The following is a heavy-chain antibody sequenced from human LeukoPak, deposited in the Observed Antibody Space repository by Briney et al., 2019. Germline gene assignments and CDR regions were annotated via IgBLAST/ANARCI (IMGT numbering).Heavy chain of an antibody. V-gene: IGHV3-23*01. CDR1: GFTFSSYA. CDR3: AKMSIVGAILYYFDY. Sequence: GGSLRLSCAASGFTFSSYAMSWVRQAPGKGLEWVSDISGSGGSTYYADSVKGRFTISRDNSKNTLYLQMNSLRAEDTAVYYCAKMSIVGAILYYFDYWGQGTLVTVSS. CDR2: ISGSGGST. J-gene: IGHJ4*02. D-gene: IGHD1-26*01.